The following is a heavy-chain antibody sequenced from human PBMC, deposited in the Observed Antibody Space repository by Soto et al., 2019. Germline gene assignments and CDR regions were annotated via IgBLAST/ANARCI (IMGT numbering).Heavy chain of an antibody. CDR1: GDTFSTYT. D-gene: IGHD2-2*01. J-gene: IGHJ6*02. CDR2: IIPRSATS. V-gene: IGHV1-69*12. Sequence: QVQLVQSGAEVKKPGSSVKVSCKASGDTFSTYTITWMRQAPGQGLEWMGGIIPRSATSNYAQKFQGRVTSTADESTSTDYMALSSMSSEDTAVYYCARAGLVLVPTTVNSDYYYYAMDVWGQGTTVTVSS. CDR3: ARAGLVLVPTTVNSDYYYYAMDV.